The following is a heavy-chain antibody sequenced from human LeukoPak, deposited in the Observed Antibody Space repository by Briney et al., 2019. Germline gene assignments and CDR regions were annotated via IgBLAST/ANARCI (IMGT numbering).Heavy chain of an antibody. V-gene: IGHV4-59*04. CDR1: GGSISSYY. Sequence: SETLSLTCTVSGGSISSYYWSWIRQPPGKGLEWIGYIYYSGSTYYNPSLKSRVTISVDTSKNQFSLKLSSVTAADTAVYYCARLISLVVNWFDPWGQGTLVTVSS. CDR3: ARLISLVVNWFDP. D-gene: IGHD2-15*01. J-gene: IGHJ5*02. CDR2: IYYSGST.